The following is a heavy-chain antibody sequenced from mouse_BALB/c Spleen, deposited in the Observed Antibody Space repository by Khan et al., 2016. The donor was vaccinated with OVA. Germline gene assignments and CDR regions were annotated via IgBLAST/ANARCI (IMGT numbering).Heavy chain of an antibody. CDR2: IWTVGST. CDR3: ARAYGSTYWYFDV. CDR1: GFSLTSYA. D-gene: IGHD1-1*01. Sequence: QVQLKQSGPGLVAPSQSLSITCTVSGFSLTSYAVHWLRQPPGKGLEWLGVIWTVGSTNYNSALMSRLSISKDNSKSQVFLKMNSLQTDDTAMYYCARAYGSTYWYFDVWGAGTTVTVSS. V-gene: IGHV2-9*02. J-gene: IGHJ1*01.